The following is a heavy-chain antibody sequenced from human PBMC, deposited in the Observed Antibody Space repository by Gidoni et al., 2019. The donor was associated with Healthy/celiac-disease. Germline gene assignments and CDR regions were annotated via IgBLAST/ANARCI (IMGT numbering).Heavy chain of an antibody. CDR2: IWYDGSNK. V-gene: IGHV3-33*01. CDR1: GFTFISDG. CDR3: ARARPPCANGVCYPKTYYYGMDV. J-gene: IGHJ6*02. Sequence: QVQLVESGGGVVQPGRSLRLSCAASGFTFISDGMHWVREAPGKGLEWVAVIWYDGSNKYYADSVKGRFTISRDNSKNTLYLQMNSLRAEDTAVYYCARARPPCANGVCYPKTYYYGMDVWGQGTTVTVSS. D-gene: IGHD2-8*01.